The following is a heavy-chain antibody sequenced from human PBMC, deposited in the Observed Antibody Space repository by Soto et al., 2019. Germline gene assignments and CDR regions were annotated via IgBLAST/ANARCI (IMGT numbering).Heavy chain of an antibody. Sequence: QLQLQESGSGLVKTSETLSLTCTVSGASISYGGFSWSWIRQSPGKGLEWIGYICHLESTYFHPSFKSRLTMSIDRTRNQFSLKLSSVTAADMAVYYCARGGGYDSFDYWGQGVLVTVSS. D-gene: IGHD5-12*01. J-gene: IGHJ4*02. CDR2: ICHLEST. V-gene: IGHV4-30-2*06. CDR3: ARGGGYDSFDY. CDR1: GASISYGGFS.